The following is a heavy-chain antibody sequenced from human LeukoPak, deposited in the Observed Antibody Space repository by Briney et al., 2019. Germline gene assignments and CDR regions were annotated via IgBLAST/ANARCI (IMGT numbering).Heavy chain of an antibody. CDR2: IWYDGSNK. CDR3: GRDRSSRHLDY. D-gene: IGHD6-6*01. J-gene: IGHJ4*02. CDR1: GFTFTNHG. Sequence: TGGSLRLSCAASGFTFTNHGMHWVRQAPGKGLEWLAVIWYDGSNKYYADSVKGRFTISRDDSKNTLYLQMNSLGAEDTAVYYCGRDRSSRHLDYWGQGTLVIVSS. V-gene: IGHV3-33*01.